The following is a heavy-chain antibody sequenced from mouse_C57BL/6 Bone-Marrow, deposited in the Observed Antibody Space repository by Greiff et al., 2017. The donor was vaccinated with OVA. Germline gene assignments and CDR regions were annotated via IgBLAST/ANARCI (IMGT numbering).Heavy chain of an antibody. CDR2: IDPENGDT. D-gene: IGHD1-1*01. J-gene: IGHJ2*01. CDR3: TNTTVDY. CDR1: GFNIKDDY. Sequence: EVQLQQSGAELVRPGASVKLSCTASGFNIKDDYMHWVKQRPEQGLEWIGWIDPENGDTEYASKFQGKATITADTSSNTAYLQLSSLTSEDTAVYYCTNTTVDYWGQGTTRTVSS. V-gene: IGHV14-4*01.